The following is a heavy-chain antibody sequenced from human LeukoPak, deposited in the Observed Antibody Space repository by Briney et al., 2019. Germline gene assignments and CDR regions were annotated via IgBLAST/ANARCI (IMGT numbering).Heavy chain of an antibody. V-gene: IGHV4-4*09. CDR1: GGSISSYY. CDR2: IYTSGSI. CDR3: ERVLAYDSSGYYYDYYYYMDV. Sequence: PSKTLSLTCIVSGGSISSYYWSWIRQPPGKGLEWIGSIYTSGSINYNPSLKSRVTISVDTSKNQFSLTLSSVTAADTAVYYCERVLAYDSSGYYYDYYYYMDVWGKGTTVTVSS. D-gene: IGHD3-22*01. J-gene: IGHJ6*03.